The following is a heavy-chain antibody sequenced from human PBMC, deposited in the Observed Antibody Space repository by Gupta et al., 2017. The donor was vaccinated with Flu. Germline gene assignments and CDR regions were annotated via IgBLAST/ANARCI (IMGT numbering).Heavy chain of an antibody. Sequence: QLQLQESGPGLVKPSETLSLTCTVSGGSISSSSYYWGWIRQPPGKGLEWIGSIYYSGSTYYNPSLKSRVTISVDTSKNQFSLKLGSVTATDTAVYYCARLAHYYDSSGYYGNFDYWGQGTLVTVSS. D-gene: IGHD3-22*01. V-gene: IGHV4-39*01. J-gene: IGHJ4*02. CDR1: GGSISSSSYY. CDR2: IYYSGST. CDR3: ARLAHYYDSSGYYGNFDY.